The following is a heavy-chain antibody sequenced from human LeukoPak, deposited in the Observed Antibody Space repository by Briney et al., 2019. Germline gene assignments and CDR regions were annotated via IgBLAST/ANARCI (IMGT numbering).Heavy chain of an antibody. CDR3: ARDLGQYYDTSDNWFDP. D-gene: IGHD3-22*01. CDR1: KFTFNSYA. CDR2: VSIITDSGGTT. J-gene: IGHJ5*02. V-gene: IGHV3-23*01. Sequence: GGSLRLSCAASKFTFNSYAMSWVRQAPGKGLEWVSAVSIITDSGGTTYYADSVKGRFTISRDNAKNTLNLQMNSLRAEDTAVYYCARDLGQYYDTSDNWFDPWGQGTLVTVSS.